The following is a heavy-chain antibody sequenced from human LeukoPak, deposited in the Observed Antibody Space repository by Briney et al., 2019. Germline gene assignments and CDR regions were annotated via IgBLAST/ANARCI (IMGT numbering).Heavy chain of an antibody. CDR1: GISFSNYS. D-gene: IGHD3-10*01. Sequence: PGGSLRLSCAASGISFSNYSMNWVRQAPGKGLEWVSYISSSSSTIYYADSVKGRFTISRDNAKNSLYLQMNSLRAEDTAVYYCARAKRVRGVICGPDYWGQGTLVTVSS. CDR2: ISSSSSTI. CDR3: ARAKRVRGVICGPDY. J-gene: IGHJ4*02. V-gene: IGHV3-48*01.